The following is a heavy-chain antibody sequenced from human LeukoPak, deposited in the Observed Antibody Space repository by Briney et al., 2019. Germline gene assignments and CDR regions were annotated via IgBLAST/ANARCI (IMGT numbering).Heavy chain of an antibody. J-gene: IGHJ4*02. CDR1: GFTFSSSA. Sequence: GGSLRLSCAASGFTFSSSAMSWVRQATGKGLEWVSAISNNGGYTYYADSVQGRFTISRDNSKSTLCLQMNSLRAEDTAVYYCAKQLGYCSDGSCYFPYWGQGTLVTVSS. CDR2: ISNNGGYT. D-gene: IGHD2-15*01. V-gene: IGHV3-23*01. CDR3: AKQLGYCSDGSCYFPY.